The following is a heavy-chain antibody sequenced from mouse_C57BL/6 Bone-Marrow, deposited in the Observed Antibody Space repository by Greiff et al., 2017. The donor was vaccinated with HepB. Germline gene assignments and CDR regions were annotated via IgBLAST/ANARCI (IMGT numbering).Heavy chain of an antibody. CDR1: GFSLTSYG. V-gene: IGHV2-2*01. J-gene: IGHJ3*01. Sequence: VQLKESGPGLVQPSQSLSITCTVSGFSLTSYGVHWVRQSPGKGLEWLGVIWSGGSTDYNAAFISRLSISKDNSKSQVFFKMNSLQADDTAIYYCARTHYYGSSGFAYWGQGTLVTVSA. CDR2: IWSGGST. CDR3: ARTHYYGSSGFAY. D-gene: IGHD1-1*01.